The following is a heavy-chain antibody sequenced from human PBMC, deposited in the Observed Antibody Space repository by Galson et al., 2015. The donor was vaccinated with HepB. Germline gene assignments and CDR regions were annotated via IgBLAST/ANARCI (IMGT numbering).Heavy chain of an antibody. V-gene: IGHV3-30*19. CDR1: GFTFSSYG. J-gene: IGHJ6*02. CDR2: ISYDGSNK. D-gene: IGHD2-15*01. CDR3: ARAKGSLYV. Sequence: SLRLSCAASGFTFSSYGMHWVRQAPGKGLEWVAVISYDGSNKYYADSVKGRFTISRDNSKNTLYLQMNSLRAEDTAVYYCARAKGSLYVWGQGTTVTVPS.